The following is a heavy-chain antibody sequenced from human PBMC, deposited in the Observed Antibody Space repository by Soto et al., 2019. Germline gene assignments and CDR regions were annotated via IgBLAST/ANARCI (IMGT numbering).Heavy chain of an antibody. J-gene: IGHJ1*01. CDR2: IYYSGST. Sequence: QVQLQESGPGLVKPSQTLSLTCTVSGGSVSGGVYYWNWIRQHPEKGLEWIGYIYYSGSTYYNPSLRSRVTTSADPSKNQFSLKLSSVTVADTAVYYCARSSVAGAGYFQHWGQGTQVIVSS. D-gene: IGHD6-19*01. CDR1: GGSVSGGVYY. V-gene: IGHV4-31*03. CDR3: ARSSVAGAGYFQH.